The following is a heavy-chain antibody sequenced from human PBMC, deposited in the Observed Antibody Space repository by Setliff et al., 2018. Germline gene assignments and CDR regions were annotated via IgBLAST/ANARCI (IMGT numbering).Heavy chain of an antibody. CDR3: AGRDYSGGDS. J-gene: IGHJ5*01. V-gene: IGHV4-39*02. CDR1: GGSISTNTYY. Sequence: SETLSLTCTVSGGSISTNTYYWGWIRQPPGKGLEWIGRVYNTGTTNYNPSLKSRVTISADTSNNSFSLNLFSVTAADTAVYYCAGRDYSGGDSWGHGTLVTVSS. D-gene: IGHD4-4*01. CDR2: VYNTGTT.